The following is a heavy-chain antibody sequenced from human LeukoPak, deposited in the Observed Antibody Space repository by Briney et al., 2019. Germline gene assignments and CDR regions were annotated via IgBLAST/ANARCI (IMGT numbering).Heavy chain of an antibody. V-gene: IGHV4-61*02. D-gene: IGHD3-22*01. CDR2: IYTSGCT. CDR3: ARAYSSGYYPPENFFNS. CDR1: GGPISSGSYC. Sequence: PSQTLSLTCTVSGGPISSGSYCWSWIRQPAGKGLEWIVGIYTSGCTNSDPKLKSRVTISVDTSRNQFSLKLSSVTAADTAVYYCARAYSSGYYPPENFFNSWGQGTLVTVSS. J-gene: IGHJ4*02.